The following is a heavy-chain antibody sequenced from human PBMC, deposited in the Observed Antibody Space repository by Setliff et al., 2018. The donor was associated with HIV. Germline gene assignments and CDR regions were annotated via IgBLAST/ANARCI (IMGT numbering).Heavy chain of an antibody. Sequence: SETLSLTCTVSGGSISSDYWSWIRQSPGRELEWIGYIYSTGSTNYNPSLQSRVSISMDAFKNKFSLKVTSVTSADTAVYYCAKGAGFYGDYTFDYWGQGNLVTVSS. J-gene: IGHJ4*02. V-gene: IGHV4-59*03. CDR3: AKGAGFYGDYTFDY. CDR1: GGSISSDY. CDR2: IYSTGST. D-gene: IGHD4-17*01.